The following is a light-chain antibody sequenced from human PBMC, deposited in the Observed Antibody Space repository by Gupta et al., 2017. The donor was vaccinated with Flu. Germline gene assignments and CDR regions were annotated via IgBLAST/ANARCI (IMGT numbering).Light chain of an antibody. CDR3: KLYGSSPRYS. Sequence: EIVLTQSPGTLSLSPGERATLSCRASQTVNTNFLAWYQQKPGQAPRLLIYGTSGRASGIPDRFSGSGTGADFSLTISSLEPEDFAVYYCKLYGSSPRYSFGQGTKLEI. V-gene: IGKV3-20*01. J-gene: IGKJ2*03. CDR2: GTS. CDR1: QTVNTNF.